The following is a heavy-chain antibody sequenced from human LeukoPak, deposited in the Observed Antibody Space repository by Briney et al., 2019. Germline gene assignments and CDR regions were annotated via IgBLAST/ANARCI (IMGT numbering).Heavy chain of an antibody. V-gene: IGHV3-66*01. Sequence: PGGSLRLSCAASGFTVSSNYMSWVRQAPGKGLEWVSVIYSGGSTYYADSVKGRFTISRDNSKNTLYLQMNSLRAEDTAVYYCASSGYSYGYGSPFWYWGQGTLVTVSS. J-gene: IGHJ4*02. CDR2: IYSGGST. D-gene: IGHD5-18*01. CDR3: ASSGYSYGYGSPFWY. CDR1: GFTVSSNY.